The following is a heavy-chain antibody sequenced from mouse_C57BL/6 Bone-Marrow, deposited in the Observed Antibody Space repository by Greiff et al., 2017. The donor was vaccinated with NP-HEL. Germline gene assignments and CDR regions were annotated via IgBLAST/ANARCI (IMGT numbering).Heavy chain of an antibody. CDR1: GYTFTDYY. V-gene: IGHV1-19*01. CDR3: ASKSPGNYYAMDY. Sequence: DVQLQQSGPVLVKPGASVKMSCKASGYTFTDYYMNWVKQSHGKSLEWIGVINPYNGGTSYNQKFKGKATLTVDKSSSTAYMELNSLTSEDSAVYYCASKSPGNYYAMDYWGQGTSVTVSS. J-gene: IGHJ4*01. CDR2: INPYNGGT.